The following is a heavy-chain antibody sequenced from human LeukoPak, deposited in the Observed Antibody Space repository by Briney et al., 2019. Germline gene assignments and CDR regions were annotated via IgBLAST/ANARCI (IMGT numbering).Heavy chain of an antibody. CDR1: GYTLTELS. Sequence: GASVKVSCKVSGYTLTELSMHWVRQAPGKGLEWMGGFDPEDGETIYAQKFQGRVTMTEDTSTDTAYMELSSLRSEDTAVYYCATALTPYYYDSSGYYLFGYWGQGTLVTVSS. CDR2: FDPEDGET. D-gene: IGHD3-22*01. CDR3: ATALTPYYYDSSGYYLFGY. J-gene: IGHJ4*02. V-gene: IGHV1-24*01.